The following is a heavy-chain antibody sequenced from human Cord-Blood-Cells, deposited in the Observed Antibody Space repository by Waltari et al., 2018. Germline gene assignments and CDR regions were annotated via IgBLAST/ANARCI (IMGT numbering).Heavy chain of an antibody. CDR2: IYRGGST. J-gene: IGHJ3*02. Sequence: EVQLVESGGGLIQPGGSLRLSCAASGFTVSSNYMSWVRQAPGKGLEGVSVIYRGGSTDYADSVKGRFTISRDNSKNTLYLQMNSLRGEDTAVYYCARYCSSTSCYDAFDIWGQGTMVTVSS. CDR3: ARYCSSTSCYDAFDI. CDR1: GFTVSSNY. D-gene: IGHD2-2*01. V-gene: IGHV3-53*01.